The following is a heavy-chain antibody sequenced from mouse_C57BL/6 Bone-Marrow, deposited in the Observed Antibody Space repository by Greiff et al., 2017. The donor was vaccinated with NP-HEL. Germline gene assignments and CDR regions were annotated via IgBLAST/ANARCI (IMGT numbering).Heavy chain of an antibody. CDR3: ARDTTGDYFDMGY. J-gene: IGHJ4*01. V-gene: IGHV1-59*01. Sequence: QVQLQQPGAELVRPGTSVKLSCKASGYTFTSYWMHWVKQRPGQGLEWIGVIDPSDSYTNYNQKFKGKATLTVDTSSSTAYMQLRSLTSEDSAVYDCARDTTGDYFDMGYWGKGASVTV. CDR1: GYTFTSYW. D-gene: IGHD1-1*01. CDR2: IDPSDSYT.